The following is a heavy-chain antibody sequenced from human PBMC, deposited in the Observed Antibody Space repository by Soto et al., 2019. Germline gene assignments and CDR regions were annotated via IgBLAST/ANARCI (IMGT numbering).Heavy chain of an antibody. CDR3: AKGGYCSGGSCPLSPRGFDY. D-gene: IGHD2-15*01. J-gene: IGHJ4*02. CDR1: GFTFSSYG. Sequence: QVQLVESGGGVVQPGRSLRLSCAVSGFTFSSYGMHWVRQAPGKGLEWVTVILYDGSNEYYADSVKGRFTISRDNSKNTLYLQMNSLRAEDTAVYYCAKGGYCSGGSCPLSPRGFDYWGQGTLVTVSS. V-gene: IGHV3-30*18. CDR2: ILYDGSNE.